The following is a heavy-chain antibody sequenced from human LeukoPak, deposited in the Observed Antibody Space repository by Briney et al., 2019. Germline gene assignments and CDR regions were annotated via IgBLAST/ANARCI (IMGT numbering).Heavy chain of an antibody. CDR1: GFTFSSYE. CDR2: ISTSGSTV. Sequence: QPGGSLRLSCAASGFTFSSYEMNWVRQAPGKGLEWVSCISTSGSTVYYADSVKGRFTVSRDNARNSLYLQMNSLRAEDTALYYCARDGPAYSFDYWGQGTLVTVSS. CDR3: ARDGPAYSFDY. V-gene: IGHV3-48*03. J-gene: IGHJ4*02. D-gene: IGHD5-18*01.